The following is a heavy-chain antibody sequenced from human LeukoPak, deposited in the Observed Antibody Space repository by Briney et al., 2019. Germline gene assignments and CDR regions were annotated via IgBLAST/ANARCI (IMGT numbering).Heavy chain of an antibody. CDR1: GGSISSSSYY. J-gene: IGHJ4*02. V-gene: IGHV4-39*01. CDR2: IYYSGST. Sequence: SETLSLTCTVSGGSISSSSYYWGWIRQPPGKGLEWIGSIYYSGSTYYNPSLKSRVIISVDTSNNQFSLKLSSVTAADTAVYYCARHGDTYYYDSSGLYWGQGTLVTVSS. D-gene: IGHD3-22*01. CDR3: ARHGDTYYYDSSGLY.